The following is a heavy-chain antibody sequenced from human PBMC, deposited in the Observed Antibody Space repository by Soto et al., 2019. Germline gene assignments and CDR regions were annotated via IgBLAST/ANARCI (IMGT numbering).Heavy chain of an antibody. V-gene: IGHV3-30*03. CDR2: VSNDGIRK. CDR1: GFIFSGSG. Sequence: QVQLVESGGGVVQPGRSLRLTCAASGFIFSGSGMHWVRQAPGKGLEWVALVSNDGIRKYYGDSVKGRFTISRDNAENTLYLQMNSLRAEDKAVYYCAICVSGSMYDKRGKYDSWGQGTQVTVSS. CDR3: AICVSGSMYDKRGKYDS. D-gene: IGHD3-22*01. J-gene: IGHJ1*01.